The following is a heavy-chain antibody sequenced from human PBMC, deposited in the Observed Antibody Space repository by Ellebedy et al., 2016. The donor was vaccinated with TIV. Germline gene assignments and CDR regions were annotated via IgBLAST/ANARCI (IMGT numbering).Heavy chain of an antibody. D-gene: IGHD3-16*01. J-gene: IGHJ3*02. CDR1: GFTFRRYW. CDR2: IDEDGSAT. V-gene: IGHV3-7*03. CDR3: VRYVAAFDI. Sequence: GESLKISCAASGFTFRRYWMSWVRQAPGKGLEWVASIDEDGSATYYVDSVKGRFTISRDNAKNSLFLQVNSLRVEDTAVYYCVRYVAAFDIWGQGTMVTVSS.